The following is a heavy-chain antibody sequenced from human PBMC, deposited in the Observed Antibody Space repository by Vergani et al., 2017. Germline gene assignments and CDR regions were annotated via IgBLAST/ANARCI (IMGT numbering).Heavy chain of an antibody. CDR1: GYSFTNYW. Sequence: EVQLVQSGAEVKKPGESLKISCQISGYSFTNYWIGWVRQMPGKGLEWMGIIHPADSDTRYSPSFQGQVTISVDKSISTAYLQRSSLRASDSAMYYCASVYGRDSSGSKYFDYWGQGTLVTVSS. CDR3: ASVYGRDSSGSKYFDY. CDR2: IHPADSDT. D-gene: IGHD3-22*01. V-gene: IGHV5-51*01. J-gene: IGHJ4*02.